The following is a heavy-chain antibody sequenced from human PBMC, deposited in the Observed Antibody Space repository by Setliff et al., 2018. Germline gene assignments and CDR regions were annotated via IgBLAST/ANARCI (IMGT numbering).Heavy chain of an antibody. CDR2: INPKSGVT. Sequence: ASVKVSCKASGYSFSDFYMHWVRQVPGRGPEWMGSINPKSGVTRYVQKFQGRVTMTRDTSTSTVYMELSSLRSEDTAVYYCAREEKIFGVVIMSYWGQGTLVTVSS. CDR3: AREEKIFGVVIMSY. CDR1: GYSFSDFY. D-gene: IGHD3-3*01. J-gene: IGHJ4*02. V-gene: IGHV1-46*01.